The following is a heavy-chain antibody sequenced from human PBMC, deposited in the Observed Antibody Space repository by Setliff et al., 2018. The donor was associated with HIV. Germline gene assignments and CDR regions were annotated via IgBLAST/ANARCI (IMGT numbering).Heavy chain of an antibody. CDR1: GFTFSSYS. CDR2: ISSSSSYI. J-gene: IGHJ4*02. Sequence: GGSLRLSCAASGFTFSSYSMNWVRQAPGKGLEWVSYISSSSSYIYYADSVKGRFTISRDNSKNTMYLQMNTLRVEDTAVYYCARDPPGSGFHLDYWGQGTPVTVSS. CDR3: ARDPPGSGFHLDY. D-gene: IGHD5-12*01. V-gene: IGHV3-21*05.